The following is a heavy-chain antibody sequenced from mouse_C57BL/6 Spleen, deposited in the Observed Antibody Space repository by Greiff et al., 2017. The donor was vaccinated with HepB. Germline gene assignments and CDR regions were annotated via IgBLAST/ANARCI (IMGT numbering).Heavy chain of an antibody. J-gene: IGHJ4*01. CDR1: GYTFTSYW. V-gene: IGHV1-55*01. CDR3: ARWRSNYVYAMDY. CDR2: IYPGSGST. Sequence: QVQLQHPGAELVKPGASVKMSCKASGYTFTSYWITWVKQRPGQGLEWIGDIYPGSGSTNYNEKFKSKATLTVDTSSSTAYMQLSSLTSEDSAVYYCARWRSNYVYAMDYWGQGTSVTVSS. D-gene: IGHD2-5*01.